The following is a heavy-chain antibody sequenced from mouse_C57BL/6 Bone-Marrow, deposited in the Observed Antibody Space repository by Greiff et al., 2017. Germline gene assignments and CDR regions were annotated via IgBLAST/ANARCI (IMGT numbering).Heavy chain of an antibody. D-gene: IGHD2-5*01. J-gene: IGHJ2*01. V-gene: IGHV14-4*01. CDR3: TYYSNWGY. CDR1: GFNIKDDY. Sequence: VQLQQSGAELVRPGASVKLSCTASGFNIKDDYMHWVKQRPEQGLEWIGWIDPENGDTEYASKFQGKATITADTSSNTAYLQLSSLTSEDTAVYYCTYYSNWGYWGQGTTLTDSS. CDR2: IDPENGDT.